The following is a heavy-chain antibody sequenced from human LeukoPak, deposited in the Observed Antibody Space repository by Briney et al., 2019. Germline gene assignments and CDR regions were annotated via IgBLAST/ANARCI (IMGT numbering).Heavy chain of an antibody. CDR2: IHHLGTS. D-gene: IGHD6-13*01. J-gene: IGHJ4*02. CDR1: GGSISIDTYY. CDR3: ARETQDSSSWYGYYFDY. Sequence: PSETLSLTCAVSGGSISIDTYYWGWIRQPPGKGLEWIASIHHLGTSYYNSSLNSRATISVDRSKNQFSLKLSSVTAADTAVYYCARETQDSSSWYGYYFDYWGQGTLVTVSS. V-gene: IGHV4-39*07.